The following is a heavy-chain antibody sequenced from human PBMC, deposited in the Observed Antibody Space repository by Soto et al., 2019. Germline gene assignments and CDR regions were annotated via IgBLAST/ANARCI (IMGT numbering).Heavy chain of an antibody. V-gene: IGHV1-18*01. D-gene: IGHD4-17*01. Sequence: GASVKVSCKASGYTFTSYDFSWVRQAPGQGLEWMGWISTYNGNTHYAQNFQGRVTMTTDTSTSTAYMELRSLRSDDTAVYYCARDDYGDYDLFDYWGQGTLVTVSS. J-gene: IGHJ4*02. CDR3: ARDDYGDYDLFDY. CDR1: GYTFTSYD. CDR2: ISTYNGNT.